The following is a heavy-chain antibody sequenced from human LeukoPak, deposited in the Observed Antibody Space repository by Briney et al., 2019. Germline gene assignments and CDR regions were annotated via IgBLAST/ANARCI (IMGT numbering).Heavy chain of an antibody. D-gene: IGHD3-10*01. CDR2: IKYDGSEK. J-gene: IGHJ4*02. CDR3: AREASMVRGGEFDY. V-gene: IGHV3-7*01. Sequence: GGSMRLSCAASGFTFDDYGMSWVRQAPGKGLEWVANIKYDGSEKDYVDSVKGRFTISRDNAKNSLYLQMNSLRAEDTAVYYCAREASMVRGGEFDYWGQGTLVTVSS. CDR1: GFTFDDYG.